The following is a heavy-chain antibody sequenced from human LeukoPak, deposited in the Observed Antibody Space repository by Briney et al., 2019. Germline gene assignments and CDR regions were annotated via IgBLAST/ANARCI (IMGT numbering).Heavy chain of an antibody. CDR3: ARDYSSSWDY. Sequence: GSLRLSCAASGFTFSRYSMRWVRQAPGKGLEWVAIIWYDGSGKYYADSVKGRFTISRDNSNNTLYLQMNSLRVEDTALYYCARDYSSSWDYWGQGTLVTVSS. V-gene: IGHV3-33*01. D-gene: IGHD6-13*01. CDR2: IWYDGSGK. CDR1: GFTFSRYS. J-gene: IGHJ4*02.